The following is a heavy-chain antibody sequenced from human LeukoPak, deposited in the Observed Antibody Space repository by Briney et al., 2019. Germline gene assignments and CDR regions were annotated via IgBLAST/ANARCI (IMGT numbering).Heavy chain of an antibody. CDR3: ARVVPSLRGDDAFDI. V-gene: IGHV4-39*07. D-gene: IGHD3-10*01. Sequence: SETLSLTCTVSGGSISSSSYYWGWIRQPPGKGLEWIGSIYYSGSTYYNPSLKSRVTISVDTSKNQFSLKLSSVTAADTAVYYCARVVPSLRGDDAFDIWGQGTMVTVSS. CDR2: IYYSGST. CDR1: GGSISSSSYY. J-gene: IGHJ3*02.